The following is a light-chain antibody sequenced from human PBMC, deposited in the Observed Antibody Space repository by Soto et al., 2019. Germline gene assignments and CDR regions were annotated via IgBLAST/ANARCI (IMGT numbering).Light chain of an antibody. J-gene: IGKJ5*01. CDR3: QQRNNWPIT. V-gene: IGKV3D-20*02. Sequence: ETVLTQSPGTLSLSPGERATVSCRASQSVGGSSLAWYQQKPGQAPRLLISGASNRATGIAARFSGSGSGTDFTLTINSLEPEDFAVYYCQQRNNWPITFGQGTRLEIK. CDR1: QSVGGSS. CDR2: GAS.